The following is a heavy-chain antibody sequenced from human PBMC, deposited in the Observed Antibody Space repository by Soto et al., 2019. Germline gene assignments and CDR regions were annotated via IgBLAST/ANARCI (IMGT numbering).Heavy chain of an antibody. CDR3: ARDERGSGRLQPFDY. Sequence: ASVKVSCKASGYTFTSYCTSWVRQAPGQGLEWMGWISAYNGNTNYAQKLQGRVTMTTDTSTSTAYMELRSLRSDDTAVYYCARDERGSGRLQPFDYWGQGTLVTVSS. CDR2: ISAYNGNT. D-gene: IGHD6-19*01. J-gene: IGHJ4*02. V-gene: IGHV1-18*01. CDR1: GYTFTSYC.